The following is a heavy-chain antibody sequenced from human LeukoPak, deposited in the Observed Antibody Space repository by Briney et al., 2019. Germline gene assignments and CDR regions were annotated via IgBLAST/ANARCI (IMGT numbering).Heavy chain of an antibody. J-gene: IGHJ4*02. CDR3: AREGYSYGYGFDY. V-gene: IGHV4-59*12. D-gene: IGHD5-18*01. CDR1: SGSIRSYY. Sequence: PSETLSLTCTVSSGSIRSYYWSWIRQPPGKGLEWIGYIYYSGSTNYNPSLKSRVTISVDTSKNQFSLKLSSVTAADTAVYYCAREGYSYGYGFDYWGQGTLVTVSS. CDR2: IYYSGST.